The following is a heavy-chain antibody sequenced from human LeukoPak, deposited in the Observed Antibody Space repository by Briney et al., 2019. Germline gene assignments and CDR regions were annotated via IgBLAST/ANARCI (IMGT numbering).Heavy chain of an antibody. D-gene: IGHD1-1*01. V-gene: IGHV3-23*01. Sequence: GGSLRLSCTASGYTFNSYAMSWVRQAPGKGLEWVSGISGSDTSTYYADSVKGRFTISRDNSKNTLYLQMNSLRAEDTALYYCAKDRGTSAYNWFDPWGQGTLVTVSS. CDR3: AKDRGTSAYNWFDP. J-gene: IGHJ5*02. CDR1: GYTFNSYA. CDR2: ISGSDTST.